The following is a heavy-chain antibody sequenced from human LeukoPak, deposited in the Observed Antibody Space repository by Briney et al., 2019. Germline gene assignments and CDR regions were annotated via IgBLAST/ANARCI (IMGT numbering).Heavy chain of an antibody. J-gene: IGHJ4*02. CDR1: GGSFSGYY. D-gene: IGHD3-22*01. CDR3: ARSSLYYYDSSGRHYFDY. Sequence: PSETLSLTCAVYGGSFSGYYWSWIRQPPGKGLEWIGEINHSGSTNYNPSLKSRVTISVDTSKNQFSLKLSSVTAADTAVYYCARSSLYYYDSSGRHYFDYWGQGTLVTVSS. V-gene: IGHV4-34*01. CDR2: INHSGST.